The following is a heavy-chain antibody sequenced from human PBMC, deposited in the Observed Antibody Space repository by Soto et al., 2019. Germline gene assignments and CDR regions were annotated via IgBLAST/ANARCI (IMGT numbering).Heavy chain of an antibody. D-gene: IGHD3-22*01. Sequence: GGSLRVSCAGSGFTFSSYWMSWVRLAPGKGLEWVANIKEDGNEKYYLDSVRGRFTISRDNDKNSLYLQMNSLRVDVTAVSYCALPLWLNADTRGYYQYWGHGSLVTVSS. CDR3: ALPLWLNADTRGYYQY. CDR2: IKEDGNEK. V-gene: IGHV3-7*02. CDR1: GFTFSSYW. J-gene: IGHJ4*01.